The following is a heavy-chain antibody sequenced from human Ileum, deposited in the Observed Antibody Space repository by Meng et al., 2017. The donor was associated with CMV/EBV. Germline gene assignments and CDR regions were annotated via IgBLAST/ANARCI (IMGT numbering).Heavy chain of an antibody. CDR2: INSDGSST. Sequence: GGSLRLSCAASGFTFSSYWMHWVRQAPGKGLVWVSRINSDGSSTSYADSVKGRFTISRDNAKNTLYLQMNSLRAEDTAVYYCARVDCSSTSCYYYYYYGMDVWGHGTTVTVSS. V-gene: IGHV3-74*01. CDR3: ARVDCSSTSCYYYYYYGMDV. CDR1: GFTFSSYW. J-gene: IGHJ6*02. D-gene: IGHD2-2*01.